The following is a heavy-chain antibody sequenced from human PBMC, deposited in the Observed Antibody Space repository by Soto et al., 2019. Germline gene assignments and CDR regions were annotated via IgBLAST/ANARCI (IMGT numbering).Heavy chain of an antibody. D-gene: IGHD3-22*01. Sequence: ASVKVSCKASGGTFSSYAISWVRQAPGQGLEWMGGIIPIFGTANYAQKFQGRVTITADESTSTAYMELSSLRSEDTAVYYCARVYDSSGYLLIYYWGQGTLVTVSS. CDR1: GGTFSSYA. CDR3: ARVYDSSGYLLIYY. CDR2: IIPIFGTA. J-gene: IGHJ4*02. V-gene: IGHV1-69*13.